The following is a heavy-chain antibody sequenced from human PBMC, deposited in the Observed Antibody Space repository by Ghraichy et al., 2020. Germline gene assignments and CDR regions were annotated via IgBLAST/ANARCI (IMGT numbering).Heavy chain of an antibody. CDR1: GFTYSSYN. Sequence: GGSLRLSCAASGFTYSSYNMNWARQAPGKGLEWVASINSIGIHIFYAASLTGRFTISRDNARNLMFLQMNSLRADDTAIYFCARGAAEKGVLHDGSHFDLWGQGTLVTVSS. J-gene: IGHJ4*02. CDR2: INSIGIHI. CDR3: ARGAAEKGVLHDGSHFDL. V-gene: IGHV3-21*01. D-gene: IGHD6-13*01.